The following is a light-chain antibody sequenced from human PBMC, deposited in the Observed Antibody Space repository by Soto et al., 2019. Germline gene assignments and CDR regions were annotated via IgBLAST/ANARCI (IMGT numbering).Light chain of an antibody. CDR3: QQSYSTLIT. J-gene: IGKJ5*01. CDR1: QGISSY. CDR2: AAS. V-gene: IGKV1-39*01. Sequence: DIKDTQSPSSLSASVGDRVPITCRASQGISSYLAWYQQKPGKAPKLLIYAASTLQSGVPSRFSGSGSGTDFTLTISSLQPEDFATYYCQQSYSTLITFGQGTRLEIK.